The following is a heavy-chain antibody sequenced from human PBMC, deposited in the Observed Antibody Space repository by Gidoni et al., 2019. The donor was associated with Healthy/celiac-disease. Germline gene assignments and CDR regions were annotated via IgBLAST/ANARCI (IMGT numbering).Heavy chain of an antibody. D-gene: IGHD2-2*01. J-gene: IGHJ3*02. CDR1: GYSFTSHW. CDR3: ASNIVVVPAATPEGSAFDI. CDR2: IYPGYSDT. V-gene: IGHV5-51*01. Sequence: EVQLVQSGAEVKKPGESLKISCTGSGYSFTSHWIGWVRQMPGKGLEWMGIIYPGYSDTRYSPSFQGQVTISADKSISTAYLQWSSLKASDTAMYYCASNIVVVPAATPEGSAFDIWGQGTMVTVSS.